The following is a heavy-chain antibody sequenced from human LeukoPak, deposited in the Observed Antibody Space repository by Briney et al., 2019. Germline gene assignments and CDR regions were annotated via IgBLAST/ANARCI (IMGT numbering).Heavy chain of an antibody. V-gene: IGHV1-18*01. CDR2: ISAYNGNT. CDR1: GYTFTSYG. D-gene: IGHD2-2*01. Sequence: ASVRVSCKASGYTFTSYGISWVRQAPGQGLEWMGWISAYNGNTNYAQKLQGRVTMTTDTSTSTAYMELRSLRSDDTAVYYCARDLVPAAMPVTALDVWGQGTTVTVSS. J-gene: IGHJ6*02. CDR3: ARDLVPAAMPVTALDV.